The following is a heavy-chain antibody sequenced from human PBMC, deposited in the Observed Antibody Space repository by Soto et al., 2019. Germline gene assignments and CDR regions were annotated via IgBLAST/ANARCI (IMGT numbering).Heavy chain of an antibody. V-gene: IGHV3-33*01. CDR2: IWHDGNEK. CDR3: ARAFGQYGHYRFDP. D-gene: IGHD3-16*01. CDR1: GITFSDYG. Sequence: QVQLVESGGGVVQPGRSLRLSCAASGITFSDYGMHWVRQTPGKGLEWVALIWHDGNEKYYADSAKGRFTVSRDNSNNTLSLPMNSLRAEDTALYYCARAFGQYGHYRFDPWGQGTLVAVSS. J-gene: IGHJ5*02.